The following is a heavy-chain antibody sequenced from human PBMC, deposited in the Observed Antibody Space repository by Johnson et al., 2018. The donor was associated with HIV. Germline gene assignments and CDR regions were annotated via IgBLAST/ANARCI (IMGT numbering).Heavy chain of an antibody. CDR2: ISGSGGST. CDR3: AKEKLTVSYYDSSGIAFDF. CDR1: GFTFSSYA. J-gene: IGHJ3*01. D-gene: IGHD3-22*01. V-gene: IGHV3-23*04. Sequence: VQLVESGGGLVQPGGSLRLSCAASGFTFSSYAMSWVRQALGKGLEWVSGISGSGGSTYYAGSVKGRFTISRDNAKNTLYLQMNSLRVEDTAFYDCAKEKLTVSYYDSSGIAFDFWGQGTVVSVSS.